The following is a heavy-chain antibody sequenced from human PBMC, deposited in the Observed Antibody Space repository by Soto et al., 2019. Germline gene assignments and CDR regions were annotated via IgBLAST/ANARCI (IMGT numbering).Heavy chain of an antibody. CDR1: GFTFSSYW. J-gene: IGHJ4*02. CDR3: ARDYYDSSGYYNLADY. D-gene: IGHD3-22*01. V-gene: IGHV3-7*01. Sequence: GGSLRLSCAASGFTFSSYWMSWVRQAPGKGLEWVANIKQDGSEKYYVDSVKGRFTISRDNAKNSLYLQMNSLRAEDTAVYYCARDYYDSSGYYNLADYWGQGTLVTVS. CDR2: IKQDGSEK.